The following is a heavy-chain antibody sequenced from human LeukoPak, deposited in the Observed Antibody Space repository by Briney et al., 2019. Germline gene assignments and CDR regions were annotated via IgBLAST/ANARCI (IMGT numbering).Heavy chain of an antibody. J-gene: IGHJ3*02. D-gene: IGHD6-19*01. CDR1: GYTFTSYY. CDR3: ARWGALYSSGWTEGDAFDI. V-gene: IGHV1-46*01. CDR2: INPSCGST. Sequence: ASVKVSCKASGYTFTSYYMHWVRQAPGQGLEWMGIINPSCGSTSYAQKFQGRVTMTRDTSTSTVYMELSSLRSEDTAVYYCARWGALYSSGWTEGDAFDIWGQGTMVTVSS.